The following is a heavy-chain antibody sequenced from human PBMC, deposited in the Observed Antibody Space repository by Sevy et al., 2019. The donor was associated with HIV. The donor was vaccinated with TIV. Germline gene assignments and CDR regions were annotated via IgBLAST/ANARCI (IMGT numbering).Heavy chain of an antibody. CDR3: ARDQHDYGGNLRMGLLDP. D-gene: IGHD4-17*01. V-gene: IGHV3-30-3*01. CDR2: ISYDGSNK. CDR1: GFTFSSYA. J-gene: IGHJ5*02. Sequence: GGSLRLSCAASGFTFSSYAMHWVRQAPGKGLEWVAVISYDGSNKYYADSVKGRFTISRDNSKNTLYLQLNSLRAEDTAVYYCARDQHDYGGNLRMGLLDPWGQGTLVTVSS.